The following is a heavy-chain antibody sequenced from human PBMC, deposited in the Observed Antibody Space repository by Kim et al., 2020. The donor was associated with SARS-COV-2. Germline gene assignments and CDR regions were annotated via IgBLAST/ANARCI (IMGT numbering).Heavy chain of an antibody. V-gene: IGHV3-23*01. CDR2: VGNSGDST. CDR1: GFTYTNYA. D-gene: IGHD3-10*01. Sequence: GGSLRLSCAASGFTYTNYAMSWVRQAPGKGLEWVSGVGNSGDSTYYADSVKGRFTISRDNSKNTVDLQMNSLRAEDTAVYYCAKPVYGSGRPDYWGQGALVTVSS. J-gene: IGHJ4*02. CDR3: AKPVYGSGRPDY.